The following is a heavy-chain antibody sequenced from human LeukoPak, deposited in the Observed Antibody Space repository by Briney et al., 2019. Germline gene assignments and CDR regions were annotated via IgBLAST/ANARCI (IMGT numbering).Heavy chain of an antibody. CDR3: ARDSALYYYDSTGFDP. Sequence: PGGSLRLSCAASGFAFSTYAMSWVRQAPGKGLEWVSSITGSGDSTYYTDSVKGRFTISRDNSKNTLYLQMNSLRAEDTAVYYCARDSALYYYDSTGFDPWGQGTLVTVSS. D-gene: IGHD3-22*01. J-gene: IGHJ5*02. CDR2: ITGSGDST. V-gene: IGHV3-23*01. CDR1: GFAFSTYA.